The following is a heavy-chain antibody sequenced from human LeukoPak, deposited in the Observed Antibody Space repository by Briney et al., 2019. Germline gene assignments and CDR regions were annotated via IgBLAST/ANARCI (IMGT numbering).Heavy chain of an antibody. V-gene: IGHV3-21*01. J-gene: IGHJ4*02. CDR3: ARETPTVTKDFDY. Sequence: GGSLRLSCAAPGFTFSSYAMNWVRQAPGKGLEWVSSISSSSGYIYYADSVKGRFTISRDNAKNSLYLQMNSLRAEDTAVYYCARETPTVTKDFDYWGQGTLVTVSS. D-gene: IGHD4-17*01. CDR1: GFTFSSYA. CDR2: ISSSSGYI.